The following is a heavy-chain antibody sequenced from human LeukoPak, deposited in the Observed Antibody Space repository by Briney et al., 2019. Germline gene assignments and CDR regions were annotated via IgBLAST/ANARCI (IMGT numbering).Heavy chain of an antibody. V-gene: IGHV1-2*02. D-gene: IGHD2-15*01. Sequence: GASVKVSCKASGYTFTGYYIHWVRQAPGQGLEWMGWINPNSGDTNYAQKFQGRATMTRDTSISTAYMELSRLRSDDTAVYYCARFCSGGSCYGPWGQGTLVTVSS. CDR1: GYTFTGYY. CDR3: ARFCSGGSCYGP. CDR2: INPNSGDT. J-gene: IGHJ5*02.